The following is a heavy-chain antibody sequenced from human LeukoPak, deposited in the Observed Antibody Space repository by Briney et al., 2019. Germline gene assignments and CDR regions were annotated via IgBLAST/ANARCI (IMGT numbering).Heavy chain of an antibody. V-gene: IGHV3-21*01. J-gene: IGHJ5*02. Sequence: PGGSLRLSCAASGLTFSSYSMNWVRQAPGKGLEWVSSISSSSSYIYYADSVKGRFTISRDNAKNSLYLQMNSLRAEDTAVYYCARDMRTIFEPATSDWFDPWGQGTLVTVSS. CDR1: GLTFSSYS. CDR3: ARDMRTIFEPATSDWFDP. D-gene: IGHD3-9*01. CDR2: ISSSSSYI.